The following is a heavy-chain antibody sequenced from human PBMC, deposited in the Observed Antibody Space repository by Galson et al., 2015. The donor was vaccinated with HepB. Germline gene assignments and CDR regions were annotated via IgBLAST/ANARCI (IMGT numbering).Heavy chain of an antibody. D-gene: IGHD3-9*01. CDR2: IDWDDDK. CDR1: GFSLSTSGMC. V-gene: IGHV2-70*11. Sequence: PALVKPTQTLTLTCTFSGFSLSTSGMCVSWIRQPPGKALEWLARIDWDDDKYYSTSLKTRLTISKDTSKNQVVLTMTNMDPVDTATYYCARMIFRQDYYCYMDVWGKGTTVTVSS. CDR3: ARMIFRQDYYCYMDV. J-gene: IGHJ6*03.